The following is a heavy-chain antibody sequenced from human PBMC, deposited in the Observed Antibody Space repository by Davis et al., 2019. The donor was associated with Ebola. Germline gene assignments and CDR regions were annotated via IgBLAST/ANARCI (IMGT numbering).Heavy chain of an antibody. V-gene: IGHV3-23*01. J-gene: IGHJ3*01. CDR3: ANALWIWAFDV. D-gene: IGHD3-3*01. CDR2: VHASGNRP. Sequence: GESLKISCAASGFTFRTYAMAWVRQAPGKGLADPSAVHASGNRPYYADSVKGRFTISRDNSKNTLYLQMNSLRVEDTARYYCANALWIWAFDVWGQGTVVTVAS. CDR1: GFTFRTYA.